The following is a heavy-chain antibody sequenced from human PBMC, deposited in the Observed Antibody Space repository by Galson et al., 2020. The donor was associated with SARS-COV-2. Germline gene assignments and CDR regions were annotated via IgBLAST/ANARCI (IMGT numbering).Heavy chain of an antibody. D-gene: IGHD5-12*01. CDR1: GFTFSDYY. J-gene: IGHJ4*02. CDR3: ARDVDIVAHDFAD. V-gene: IGHV3-11*01. CDR2: ISSSGSTI. Sequence: NSGGSLRLSCAASGFTFSDYYMSWIRQAPGKGLEWVSYISSSGSTIYYADSVKGRFTISRDNAKNSLYLQMNSLRAEDTAVYYCARDVDIVAHDFADWGRGPLVPVSS.